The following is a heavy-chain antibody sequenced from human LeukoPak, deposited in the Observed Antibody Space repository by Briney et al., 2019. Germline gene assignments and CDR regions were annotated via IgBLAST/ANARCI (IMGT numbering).Heavy chain of an antibody. CDR2: IYYSGST. CDR3: ARDPYDFWSGYRGYYFDY. J-gene: IGHJ4*02. Sequence: SETLSLTCAVYGGSFSGYYWSWIRQPPGKGLEWIGSIYYSGSTYYNPSLKSRVTISVDTSKNQFSLKLSSVTAADTAVYYCARDPYDFWSGYRGYYFDYWGQGTLVTVSS. V-gene: IGHV4-34*01. D-gene: IGHD3-3*01. CDR1: GGSFSGYY.